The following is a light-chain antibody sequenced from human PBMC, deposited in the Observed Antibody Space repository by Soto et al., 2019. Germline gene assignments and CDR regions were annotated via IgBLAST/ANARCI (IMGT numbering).Light chain of an antibody. CDR2: TNS. CDR3: QSYDSSLSALV. Sequence: QSVLTQPPSVSGAPGQGVTISCAGTSSNIGAGYDVHWYQQVPGTAPKLLIYTNSNRPSGVPDRLSGSKSGTSASLAITGLQAADEAYYYCQSYDSSLSALVFGGGTKLTVL. CDR1: SSNIGAGYD. J-gene: IGLJ3*02. V-gene: IGLV1-40*01.